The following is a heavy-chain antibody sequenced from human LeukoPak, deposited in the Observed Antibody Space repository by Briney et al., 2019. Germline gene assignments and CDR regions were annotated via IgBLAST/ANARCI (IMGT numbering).Heavy chain of an antibody. J-gene: IGHJ4*02. CDR2: ISGSGGRT. Sequence: GGSLRPSCAASGLTFSRYDISWVRQVPGKGLEWVSAISGSGGRTYYADSVKGRFTISRDNSKNTLYLQMNSLRAEDTAVYYCAREDTAMILSLDYWGQGNLVTVSS. V-gene: IGHV3-23*01. CDR1: GLTFSRYD. CDR3: AREDTAMILSLDY. D-gene: IGHD5-18*01.